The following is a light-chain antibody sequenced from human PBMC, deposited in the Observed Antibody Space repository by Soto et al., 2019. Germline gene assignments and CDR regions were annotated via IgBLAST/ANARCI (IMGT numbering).Light chain of an antibody. CDR1: SSDVGGYNY. Sequence: QYVLTQPASVSGSPGQSITISSTGTSSDVGGYNYVSWYQQHPGKAPKLMIYEVSNRPSGVSNRFSGSKSGNTASLTISGLQAEDEADYYCSSYTSSSTLVFGTGTKVTVL. V-gene: IGLV2-14*01. CDR3: SSYTSSSTLV. J-gene: IGLJ1*01. CDR2: EVS.